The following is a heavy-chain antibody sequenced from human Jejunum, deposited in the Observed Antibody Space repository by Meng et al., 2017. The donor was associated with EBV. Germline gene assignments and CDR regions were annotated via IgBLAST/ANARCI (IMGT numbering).Heavy chain of an antibody. CDR1: GFSFSSYG. CDR3: AKDRVATIFDS. J-gene: IGHJ4*02. D-gene: IGHD5-12*01. CDR2: ISSSGFNK. V-gene: IGHV3-30*18. Sequence: QGELGRSGEGVGMPWRSRSLPCAASGFSFSSYGMHWVRQAPGKGLEWVAFISSSGFNKDYSDSVKGRFTISRDTSKNTLYLQMNSLRAEDTAVYFCAKDRVATIFDSWGQGTLVTVSS.